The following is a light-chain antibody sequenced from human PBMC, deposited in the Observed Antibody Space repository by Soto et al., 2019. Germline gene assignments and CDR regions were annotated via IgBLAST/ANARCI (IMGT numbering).Light chain of an antibody. CDR3: QQYAGSPRT. J-gene: IGKJ1*01. V-gene: IGKV3-20*01. Sequence: EIVLTQSPSTLSLSPGERGTLSCRASQNLGTLYLAWFQQKSGQAPRLLIYSASRRATGIPDRFTGSESGTDFTLTINRVEPEDFAVYFCQQYAGSPRTFGQGTKVEIK. CDR2: SAS. CDR1: QNLGTLY.